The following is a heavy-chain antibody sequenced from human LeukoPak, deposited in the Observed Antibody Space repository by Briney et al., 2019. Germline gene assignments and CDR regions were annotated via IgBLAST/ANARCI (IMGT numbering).Heavy chain of an antibody. V-gene: IGHV3-23*01. CDR2: ITGRGGNT. J-gene: IGHJ4*02. CDR1: GFAFSSYA. Sequence: QPGGSLRLSCAASGFAFSSYATTWVRQAPGKGLEWVSAITGRGGNTYYPDSVKGRFTISRDNSKNTLYLQMNSLRAEDTAVYYCAKLIPPVDCSSTSCYGFDYWGQGTLVTVSS. D-gene: IGHD2-2*01. CDR3: AKLIPPVDCSSTSCYGFDY.